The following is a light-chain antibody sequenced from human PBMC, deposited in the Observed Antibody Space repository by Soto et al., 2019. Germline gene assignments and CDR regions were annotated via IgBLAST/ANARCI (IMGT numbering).Light chain of an antibody. Sequence: EIVLTQSPATLSLSPGERATLSCRASQSVSSYLAWYQQKPGQGPRLLIFGASTRAIGIPARFSGSGSGTDFTLTINSLEPEDFAVYYCQQRSNWPSITFGQGTRLEIK. V-gene: IGKV3-11*01. CDR3: QQRSNWPSIT. CDR1: QSVSSY. CDR2: GAS. J-gene: IGKJ5*01.